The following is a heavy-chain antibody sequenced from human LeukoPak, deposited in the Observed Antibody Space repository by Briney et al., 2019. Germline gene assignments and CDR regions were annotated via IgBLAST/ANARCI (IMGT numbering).Heavy chain of an antibody. J-gene: IGHJ6*03. V-gene: IGHV4-34*01. D-gene: IGHD3-10*01. CDR3: ARGFLQGVTPGYYYYYMDV. CDR2: INHSGST. Sequence: PSETLSLTCAVYGGSFSGYYWSWIRQPPGKGLEWIGEINHSGSTNYNPSLKSRVTISVDTSKNQFSLKLSSVTAADTAVYYCARGFLQGVTPGYYYYYMDVWGKGTTVTVSS. CDR1: GGSFSGYY.